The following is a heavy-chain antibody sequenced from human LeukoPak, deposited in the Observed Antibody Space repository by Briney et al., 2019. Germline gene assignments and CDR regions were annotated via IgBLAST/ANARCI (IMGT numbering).Heavy chain of an antibody. Sequence: SEALSLTCTVSGGSISSYYWSWIRQPPGKGLEWIGYIYYSGSTNYNPSLKSRVTISVDTSKNQFSLKLSSVTAADTAVYYCARRGYSSGFYTRWGQGTLVTVSS. CDR3: ARRGYSSGFYTR. D-gene: IGHD6-19*01. J-gene: IGHJ4*02. CDR2: IYYSGST. CDR1: GGSISSYY. V-gene: IGHV4-59*01.